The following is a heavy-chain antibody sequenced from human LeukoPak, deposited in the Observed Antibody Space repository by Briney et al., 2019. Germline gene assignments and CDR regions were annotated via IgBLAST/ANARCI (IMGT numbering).Heavy chain of an antibody. V-gene: IGHV4-38-2*02. CDR3: ARLSDKYYYYMDV. CDR2: IYHSGST. D-gene: IGHD2-21*01. J-gene: IGHJ6*03. Sequence: PSETLSLTCTVSGYSISSGYYWGWIRQPPGKGLEWIGSIYHSGSTYYNPSLKSRVTISVDTSKNQFSLKLSSVTAADTGMYYCARLSDKYYYYMDVWGKGTTVTVSS. CDR1: GYSISSGYY.